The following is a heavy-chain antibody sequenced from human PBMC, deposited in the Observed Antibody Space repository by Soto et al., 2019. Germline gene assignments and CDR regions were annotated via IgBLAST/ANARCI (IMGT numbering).Heavy chain of an antibody. CDR2: IYYSGST. D-gene: IGHD3-16*01. CDR1: GGSISSGGYY. CDR3: ASGGRPYFDY. Sequence: QVQLQESGPGLVKPSQTLSLTCTVSGGSISSGGYYWSWIRQQPGKGLEGIGYIYYSGSTYYNPSLQRRVTISVDTTKNQFSLKLSSVPAADTAVYYCASGGRPYFDYWGQGTLVTVSS. J-gene: IGHJ4*02. V-gene: IGHV4-31*03.